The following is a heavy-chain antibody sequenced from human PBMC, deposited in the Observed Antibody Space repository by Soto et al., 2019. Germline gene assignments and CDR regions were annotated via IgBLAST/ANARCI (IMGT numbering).Heavy chain of an antibody. V-gene: IGHV3-48*02. CDR2: ISGGGVPV. J-gene: IGHJ4*02. CDR1: GFTFSGYS. Sequence: PGGSLRLSCKASGFTFSGYSMDWVRQAPGKRLEWIAYISGGGVPVYYADSVKGRFTISRDNAKNSLYLQMNHLRDEDTAIYYCVRGRANYYFDFWGQGALVTVSA. CDR3: VRGRANYYFDF. D-gene: IGHD1-1*01.